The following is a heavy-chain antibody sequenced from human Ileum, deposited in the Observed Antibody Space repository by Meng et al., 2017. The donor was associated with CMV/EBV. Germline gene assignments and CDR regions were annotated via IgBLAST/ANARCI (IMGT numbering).Heavy chain of an antibody. J-gene: IGHJ4*02. D-gene: IGHD2-2*01. CDR3: ARGSSSWAFDY. CDR1: GGSNSGYY. Sequence: QGRLPEPGPCLVKPSDTLSLTFTFSGGSNSGYYWSWIRQPATKGLEWIGRVYSSGSTDYNPSLQSRVTMSVDTSKNQFSLKLSSVTAADTAVYYCARGSSSWAFDYWGQGTLVTVSS. CDR2: VYSSGST. V-gene: IGHV4-4*07.